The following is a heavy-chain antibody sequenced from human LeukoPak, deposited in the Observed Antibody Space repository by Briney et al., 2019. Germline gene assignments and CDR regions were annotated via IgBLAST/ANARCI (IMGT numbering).Heavy chain of an antibody. J-gene: IGHJ4*02. CDR1: GFTFSSYA. CDR3: AREPYYYGSGSYCFDY. CDR2: ISYDGSNK. Sequence: SLRLSCAASGFTFSSYAMHWVRQAPGKGLEWVAVISYDGSNKYYADSVKGRFTISRDNSKNTLYLQMNSLRAEDTAVYYCAREPYYYGSGSYCFDYWGQGTLVTVSS. D-gene: IGHD3-10*01. V-gene: IGHV3-30*04.